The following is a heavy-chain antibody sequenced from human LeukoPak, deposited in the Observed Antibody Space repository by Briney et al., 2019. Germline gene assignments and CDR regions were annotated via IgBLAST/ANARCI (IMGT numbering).Heavy chain of an antibody. D-gene: IGHD6-19*01. V-gene: IGHV4-59*01. CDR3: ARARYVAGETKDYYYGMDV. J-gene: IGHJ6*02. CDR2: IYYSGST. CDR1: GGSISSYY. Sequence: SETLSLTCTVSGGSISSYYWSWIRQSPGKGLEWIGYIYYSGSTNYNPSLKSRVTISVDTSKNQFSLKLSSVTAADTAVYYCARARYVAGETKDYYYGMDVWGQGTTVTVSS.